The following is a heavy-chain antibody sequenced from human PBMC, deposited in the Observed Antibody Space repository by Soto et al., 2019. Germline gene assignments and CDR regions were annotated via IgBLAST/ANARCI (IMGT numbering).Heavy chain of an antibody. CDR1: GGSISSGGYS. CDR2: IYHSGST. Sequence: SETLSLTCAVSGGSISSGGYSWSWIRQPPGKGLEWIGYIYHSGSTNYNPSLKSRVTISVDRSKNQFSLKLSSVTAADTAVYYCAREEMYYYDSTGYYNYYYYYYGMDVWGQGTTVNVSS. V-gene: IGHV4-30-2*01. D-gene: IGHD3-22*01. J-gene: IGHJ6*02. CDR3: AREEMYYYDSTGYYNYYYYYYGMDV.